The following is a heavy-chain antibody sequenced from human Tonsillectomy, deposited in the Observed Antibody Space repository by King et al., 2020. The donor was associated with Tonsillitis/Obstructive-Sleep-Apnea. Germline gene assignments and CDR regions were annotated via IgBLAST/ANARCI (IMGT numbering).Heavy chain of an antibody. Sequence: VQLQQWGAGLLKPSETLSLTCAVYGGSFSGYYWSWIRQPPGKGLEWIGEIDHSGSTNYNPSLKSRVTISVDTSKNEFSLKLSSVTAADTAVYYCARKFDSRDYWGQGTLVTVSS. CDR1: GGSFSGYY. V-gene: IGHV4-34*01. CDR2: IDHSGST. J-gene: IGHJ4*02. CDR3: ARKFDSRDY. D-gene: IGHD2-15*01.